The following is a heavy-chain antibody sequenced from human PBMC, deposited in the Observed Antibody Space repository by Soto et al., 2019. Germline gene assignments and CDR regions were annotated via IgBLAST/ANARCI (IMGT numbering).Heavy chain of an antibody. V-gene: IGHV4-34*01. Sequence: SETLSITCSFYGGSFSGYCWSWIRQPPGKGLEWIGEINHSGSTNYNPSLKSRVTISVDTSKNQFSLKLSSVTAADTAVYYCASGIAAADSGGYYFYMDVWAKGTTVT. CDR3: ASGIAAADSGGYYFYMDV. CDR1: GGSFSGYC. D-gene: IGHD6-13*01. J-gene: IGHJ6*03. CDR2: INHSGST.